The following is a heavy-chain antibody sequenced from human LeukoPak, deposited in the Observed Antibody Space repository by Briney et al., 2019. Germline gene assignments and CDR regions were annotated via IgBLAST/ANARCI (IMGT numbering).Heavy chain of an antibody. J-gene: IGHJ4*02. V-gene: IGHV3-23*01. CDR3: ARGSFDYGPLFDY. D-gene: IGHD4/OR15-4a*01. Sequence: PGGSLRLSCAGSGFTYSNYTMSWVHQAPGKVLERVSGITTSGGNTYYAASVKGRFTISRDNSKNTLSLQMNSLRAEDTAVYYCARGSFDYGPLFDYWGQGTLVTVSS. CDR2: ITTSGGNT. CDR1: GFTYSNYT.